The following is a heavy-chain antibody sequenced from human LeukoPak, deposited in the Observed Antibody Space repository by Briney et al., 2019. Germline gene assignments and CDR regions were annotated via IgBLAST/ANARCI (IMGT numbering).Heavy chain of an antibody. V-gene: IGHV3-23*01. CDR1: GFTFTNAW. CDR3: AKGRYDIT. D-gene: IGHD3-22*01. CDR2: ISGIGGKT. J-gene: IGHJ5*02. Sequence: GGSLRLSCAASGFTFTNAWMSWVRQAPGKGLEWVSGISGIGGKTYYADSVKGRFTISRDNSKNTLYLQMSSLRAEDTAVYYCAKGRYDITWGQGTLVTVSS.